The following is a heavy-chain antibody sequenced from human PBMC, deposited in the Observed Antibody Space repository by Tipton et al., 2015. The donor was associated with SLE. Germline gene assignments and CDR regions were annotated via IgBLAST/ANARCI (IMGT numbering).Heavy chain of an antibody. Sequence: QLVQSGAEVKKSGESLKISCKGSEYSFSTYWIVWVRQMPGKGLEWMGIIYPGDPDTRYSPSFQGQVTISADKSITTAYLQWSSLKASDSAIYYCATHGSGYGNSALFDFWGQGTLVTVSS. CDR3: ATHGSGYGNSALFDF. V-gene: IGHV5-51*01. CDR2: IYPGDPDT. D-gene: IGHD6-25*01. CDR1: EYSFSTYW. J-gene: IGHJ4*02.